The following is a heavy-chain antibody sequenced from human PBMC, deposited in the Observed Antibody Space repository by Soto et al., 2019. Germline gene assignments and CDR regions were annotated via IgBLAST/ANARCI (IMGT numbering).Heavy chain of an antibody. CDR2: ISSSGSTI. Sequence: GSLRLSCAASGFTFSSYEMNWVRQAPGKGLEWVSYISSSGSTIYYADSVKGRFTISRDNAKNSLYLQMNSLRAEDTAVYYCARAIATVTGRPFDYWGQGTLVTVSS. CDR1: GFTFSSYE. J-gene: IGHJ4*02. D-gene: IGHD4-17*01. V-gene: IGHV3-48*03. CDR3: ARAIATVTGRPFDY.